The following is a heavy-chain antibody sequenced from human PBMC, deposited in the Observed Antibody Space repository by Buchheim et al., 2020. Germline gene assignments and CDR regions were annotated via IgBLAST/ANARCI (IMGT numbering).Heavy chain of an antibody. Sequence: QLQLQESGPGLVKPSETLSLTCTVSGGSISSSSYYWGWIRQPPGKGLEWIGSIYYSGSTDYNPSLKSRVTISVDTSKNQFSLKLSSVTAADTAVYYCARRVGIAVAGKGYSWFDPWGQGTL. D-gene: IGHD6-19*01. V-gene: IGHV4-39*01. CDR1: GGSISSSSYY. CDR3: ARRVGIAVAGKGYSWFDP. J-gene: IGHJ5*02. CDR2: IYYSGST.